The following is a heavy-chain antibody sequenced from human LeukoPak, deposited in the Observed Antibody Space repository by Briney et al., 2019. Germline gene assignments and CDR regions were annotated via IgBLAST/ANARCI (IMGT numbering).Heavy chain of an antibody. D-gene: IGHD2-21*02. Sequence: PGGSLRLSCAASGFTFDDYAMHWVRQAPGKGLEWVSGISWNSGSIGYADSVKGRFTISRDNAKNSLYLQMNSLGAEDTALYYCAVLAAPGDYYYYGMDVWGQGTTVTVSS. CDR2: ISWNSGSI. V-gene: IGHV3-9*01. J-gene: IGHJ6*02. CDR1: GFTFDDYA. CDR3: AVLAAPGDYYYYGMDV.